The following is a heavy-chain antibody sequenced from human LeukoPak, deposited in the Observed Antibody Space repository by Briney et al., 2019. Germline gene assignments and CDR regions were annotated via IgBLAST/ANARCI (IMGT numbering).Heavy chain of an antibody. Sequence: GASVKVSCKASGGTFSSYAISWVRQAPGQGLEWMGGIIPIFGTANYAQKFQGRVTMTTDTSTSTAYMELRSLRSDDTAVYYCARGRDALRYFDWSFDYWGQGTLVTVSS. CDR3: ARGRDALRYFDWSFDY. CDR1: GGTFSSYA. V-gene: IGHV1-69*05. CDR2: IIPIFGTA. D-gene: IGHD3-9*01. J-gene: IGHJ4*02.